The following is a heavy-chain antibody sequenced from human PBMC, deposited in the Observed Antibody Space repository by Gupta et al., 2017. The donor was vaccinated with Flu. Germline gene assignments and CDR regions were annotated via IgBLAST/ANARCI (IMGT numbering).Heavy chain of an antibody. V-gene: IGHV3-21*01. D-gene: IGHD3-9*01. CDR3: AGEAYVDQWVTPQCFDY. J-gene: IGHJ4*02. Sequence: PGRGLEWVASIDSSSRYTYYADSVKGRFTSSRDNAKNSLSLHGSRLTADDTAVYYCAGEAYVDQWVTPQCFDYWGLGTLVTASS. CDR2: IDSSSRYT.